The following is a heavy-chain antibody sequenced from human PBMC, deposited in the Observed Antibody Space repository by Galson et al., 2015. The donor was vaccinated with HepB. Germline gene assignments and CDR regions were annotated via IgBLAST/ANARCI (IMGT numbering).Heavy chain of an antibody. D-gene: IGHD4-23*01. J-gene: IGHJ2*01. V-gene: IGHV5-51*01. Sequence: IGWVRQMPGKGLEWMGIIYPGDSDVRYSTSFQGQVTISVDKSISTAYLQWSSLEAPDTALYYCARLVTYGGMGYFDLWGLGTLVTVSS. CDR3: ARLVTYGGMGYFDL. CDR2: IYPGDSDV.